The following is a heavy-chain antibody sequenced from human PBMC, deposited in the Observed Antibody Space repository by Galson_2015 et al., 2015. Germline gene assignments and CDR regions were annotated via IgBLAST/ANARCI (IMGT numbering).Heavy chain of an antibody. V-gene: IGHV3-23*01. Sequence: SLRLSCAASGFTFSSYAMRWVRQAPGKGLEWVSALTGSGGNTYYADSVKGRFTISRDSSKNTLYLQMNSLRAEDTAVYYCAKGLCSGGSCFSRGFDDWGQGTLATASS. CDR1: GFTFSSYA. CDR3: AKGLCSGGSCFSRGFDD. J-gene: IGHJ4*02. D-gene: IGHD2-15*01. CDR2: LTGSGGNT.